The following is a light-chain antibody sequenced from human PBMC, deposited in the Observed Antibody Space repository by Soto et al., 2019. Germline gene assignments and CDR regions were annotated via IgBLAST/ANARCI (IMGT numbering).Light chain of an antibody. Sequence: QSALDQPASVSGSRGQSITISCTGTSSDVGRYNYVSWFQQHPGKVPKLIIYDVSNWPSGVSDRFSGSKSGNTASLTISGLQPEDEADYYCSSFTSSSTFVFGTGTKLTVL. CDR2: DVS. V-gene: IGLV2-14*03. CDR3: SSFTSSSTFV. J-gene: IGLJ1*01. CDR1: SSDVGRYNY.